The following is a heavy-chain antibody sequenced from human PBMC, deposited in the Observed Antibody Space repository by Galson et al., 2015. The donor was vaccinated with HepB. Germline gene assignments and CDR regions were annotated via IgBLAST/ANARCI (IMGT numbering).Heavy chain of an antibody. CDR1: GFTFSDYY. CDR3: ARDKPNPRGYILSWPTVFDY. CDR2: INGSGSSI. Sequence: SLRLSCAASGFTFSDYYMSWIRQAPGKGLEWLSYINGSGSSICYADSVKGRFTISRDNSKNSLYLQMNGLRAEDTAVYYCARDKPNPRGYILSWPTVFDYWGQGTLVTVSS. J-gene: IGHJ4*02. D-gene: IGHD6-13*01. V-gene: IGHV3-11*01.